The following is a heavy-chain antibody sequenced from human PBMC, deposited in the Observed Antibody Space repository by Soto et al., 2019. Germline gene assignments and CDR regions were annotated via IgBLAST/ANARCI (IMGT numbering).Heavy chain of an antibody. D-gene: IGHD3-10*01. V-gene: IGHV1-8*01. CDR1: GYTFTSYD. J-gene: IGHJ2*01. CDR3: ARRGDLRYFDI. Sequence: QVQLVQSGAEVKKPGASVKVSCKASGYTFTSYDINWVRQATGQGLEWMGWMNPNSGNTGYAQKFQGRVTLTRNTARSTAYMELRSFRSEDTAVYWCARRGDLRYFDIWGRGTLVTASS. CDR2: MNPNSGNT.